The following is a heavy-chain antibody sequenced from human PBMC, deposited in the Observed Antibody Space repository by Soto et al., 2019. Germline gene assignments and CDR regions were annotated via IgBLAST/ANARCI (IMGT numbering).Heavy chain of an antibody. J-gene: IGHJ4*02. CDR2: IIPIFGTA. Sequence: SVKVSCKASGGTFSSYAISWVRQAPGQGLEWMGGIIPIFGTANYAQKFQGRVTITADKSTSTAYMELSSLRSEDTAVYYCARTPRGYSGYDDDSWGQGTLVTVSS. CDR1: GGTFSSYA. CDR3: ARTPRGYSGYDDDS. V-gene: IGHV1-69*06. D-gene: IGHD5-12*01.